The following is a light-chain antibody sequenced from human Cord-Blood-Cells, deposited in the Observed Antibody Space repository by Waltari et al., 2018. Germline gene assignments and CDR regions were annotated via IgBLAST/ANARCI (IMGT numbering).Light chain of an antibody. CDR2: EGS. J-gene: IGLJ1*01. V-gene: IGLV2-23*01. CDR3: CSYAGSSTYV. Sequence: QSALTQPASVSGSPGQSITTSCTGTSTDVGSCNLVSWYHQHPGQAPRLKIYEGSKRPSGVSNRFPGSKSGNTASLTISGLQAEDGADYYCCSYAGSSTYVFGTGTKVTVL. CDR1: STDVGSCNL.